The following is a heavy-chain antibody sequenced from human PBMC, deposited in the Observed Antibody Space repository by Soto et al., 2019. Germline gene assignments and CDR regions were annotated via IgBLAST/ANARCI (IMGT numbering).Heavy chain of an antibody. CDR2: IIPISGAA. D-gene: IGHD3-22*01. J-gene: IGHJ6*02. CDR1: GGTFRNYA. CDR3: ARASQMVINPYYYPMDV. V-gene: IGHV1-69*13. Sequence: GASVKVSCKAFGGTFRNYAVTWVRQAPGQGLEWMGGIIPISGAANYAQKFQGRVTITADESTSTAYMELSSLRSEDTAVYYCARASQMVINPYYYPMDVWGQGTTVTVSS.